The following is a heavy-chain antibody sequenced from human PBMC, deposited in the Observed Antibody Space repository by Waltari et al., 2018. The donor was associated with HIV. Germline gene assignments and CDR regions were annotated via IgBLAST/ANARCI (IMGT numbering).Heavy chain of an antibody. CDR2: IYSGGST. CDR1: GFTVRSNY. Sequence: EVQLVESGGGLIQPGGSLRLSCAASGFTVRSNYMSWVRQGLGKGLDWFSVIYSGGSTYYADCVKGRFTSTRDNSKNTLYLQMNSLRAEDTAVYYCAREGDAHAFDIWGQGTMVTVSS. V-gene: IGHV3-53*01. D-gene: IGHD2-21*01. J-gene: IGHJ3*02. CDR3: AREGDAHAFDI.